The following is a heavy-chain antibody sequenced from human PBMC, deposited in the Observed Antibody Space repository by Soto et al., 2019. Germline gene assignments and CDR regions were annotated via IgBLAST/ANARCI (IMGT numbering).Heavy chain of an antibody. Sequence: QVQLVESGGGVVQPGRSLRLSCAASGFTFSSYGMHWVRQAPGKGLEWVAVIWYDGSNKYYADSVKGRFTIPRDNSKNTLYLQMNSLRAEDTAVYYCARAQGIDSSHDAFDIWGQGTMVTVSS. D-gene: IGHD6-6*01. CDR2: IWYDGSNK. CDR3: ARAQGIDSSHDAFDI. V-gene: IGHV3-33*01. J-gene: IGHJ3*02. CDR1: GFTFSSYG.